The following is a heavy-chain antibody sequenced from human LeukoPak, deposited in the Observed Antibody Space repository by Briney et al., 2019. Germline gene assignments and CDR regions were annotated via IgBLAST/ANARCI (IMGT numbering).Heavy chain of an antibody. CDR1: GGSISSGGYY. J-gene: IGHJ3*02. V-gene: IGHV4-31*03. CDR2: IYYSGST. D-gene: IGHD6-13*01. Sequence: SETLSLTCTVSGGSISSGGYYWSWIRQHPGKGLEWIGYIYYSGSTYYNPSLKSRVTISVDTSKNQFSLKLSSVTAADTAVYCCARGRIAAAANDAFDIWGQGTMVTVSS. CDR3: ARGRIAAAANDAFDI.